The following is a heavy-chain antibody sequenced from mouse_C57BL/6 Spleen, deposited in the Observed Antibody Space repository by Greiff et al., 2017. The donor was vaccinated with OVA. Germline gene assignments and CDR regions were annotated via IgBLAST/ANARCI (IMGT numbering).Heavy chain of an antibody. D-gene: IGHD2-4*01. CDR3: AHYDRV. V-gene: IGHV1-82*01. CDR1: GYAFSSSW. Sequence: VQGVESGPELVKPGASVKISCKASGYAFSSSWMNWVKQRPGKGLEWIGRIYPGDGDTNYNGKFKGKATLTADKSSSTAYMQLSSLTSEDSAVYFCAHYDRVWGTGTTVTVSS. CDR2: IYPGDGDT. J-gene: IGHJ1*03.